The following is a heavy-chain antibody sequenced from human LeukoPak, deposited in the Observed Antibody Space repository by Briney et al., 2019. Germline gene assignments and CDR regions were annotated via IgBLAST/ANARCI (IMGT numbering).Heavy chain of an antibody. D-gene: IGHD3-3*01. CDR1: GYTINDYD. CDR3: ARSGLPGFSNYFSDN. CDR2: MNPKTSKT. Sequence: ASVTDSCKTSGYTINDYDINWVRQAPGQGLEWVGWMNPKTSKTGFAQKFQGRVTLTKSTSNNTAYMELSSLLFEDTAGYYCARSGLPGFSNYFSDNWGQATLVTVSS. J-gene: IGHJ4*02. V-gene: IGHV1-8*01.